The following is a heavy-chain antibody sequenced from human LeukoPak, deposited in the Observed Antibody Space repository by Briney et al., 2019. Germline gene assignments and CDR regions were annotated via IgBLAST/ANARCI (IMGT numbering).Heavy chain of an antibody. V-gene: IGHV4-59*01. Sequence: KASETLSLTCTVSGGSISSYYWSWIRQPPGKGLEWNGYGYYSGSTNYNPSLKSGVNIQVDTSKNQFSLQWSSVAAADTAVYYCARVRALSYYDSSGDFYYFYYWGQGTLVTVSS. CDR3: ARVRALSYYDSSGDFYYFYY. CDR1: GGSISSYY. D-gene: IGHD3-22*01. CDR2: GYYSGST. J-gene: IGHJ4*02.